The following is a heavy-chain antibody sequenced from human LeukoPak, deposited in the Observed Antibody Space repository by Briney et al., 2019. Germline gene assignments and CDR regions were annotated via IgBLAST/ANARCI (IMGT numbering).Heavy chain of an antibody. CDR3: ARPYGSGSYSAPQYYFGLDV. CDR2: ISSRSSYI. Sequence: GGSLRLSCAASGFNFGTYSMNWVRQAPGKGLEWVSFISSRSSYIYYADSVKGRFTISRDKAKNSLYLQMNSLRAEDTAVYYCARPYGSGSYSAPQYYFGLDVWGKGTTVIVSS. D-gene: IGHD3-10*01. J-gene: IGHJ6*04. CDR1: GFNFGTYS. V-gene: IGHV3-21*01.